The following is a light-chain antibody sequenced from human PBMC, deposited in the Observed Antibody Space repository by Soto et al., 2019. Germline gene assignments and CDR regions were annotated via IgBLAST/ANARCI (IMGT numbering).Light chain of an antibody. CDR2: GAS. CDR3: QQYNSYLRT. CDR1: QSVSSSY. Sequence: EIVLTQSPGTLSLSPGERATLSCRASQSVSSSYLAWYQQKPGQAPRLLIYGASSWATGIPDRFSGSGSGTEFTLTISSLQPDDFATYYCQQYNSYLRTFGQGTKVDIK. J-gene: IGKJ1*01. V-gene: IGKV3-20*01.